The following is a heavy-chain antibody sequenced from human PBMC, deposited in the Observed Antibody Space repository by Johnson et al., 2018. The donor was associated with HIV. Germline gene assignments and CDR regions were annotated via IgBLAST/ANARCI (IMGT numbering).Heavy chain of an antibody. CDR1: GIIVTGNF. CDR2: INAGGDT. J-gene: IGHJ3*02. Sequence: VESGGGLVQPGGSLRLSCAASGIIVTGNFMSWVRQAPGKGLEWVSVINAGGDTYYADSVKGRFTISRDNAKSSVYLQMNSLRAEDTAVYYCARRGLANAFDIWGQGTMVTVSS. V-gene: IGHV3-66*01. CDR3: ARRGLANAFDI. D-gene: IGHD3-10*01.